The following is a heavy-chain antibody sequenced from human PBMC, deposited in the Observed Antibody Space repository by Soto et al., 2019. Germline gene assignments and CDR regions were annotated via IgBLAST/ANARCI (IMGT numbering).Heavy chain of an antibody. V-gene: IGHV3-48*03. CDR1: GFTFSSYE. CDR2: ISSSGSTI. CDR3: ASCGDEEGGGVGY. D-gene: IGHD3-16*01. J-gene: IGHJ4*02. Sequence: EVQLVESGGGLVQPGGSLRLSCAASGFTFSSYEMNWVRQAPGKGLEWVSYISSSGSTIYYADSVKGRFTISRDNAKNSLYLQMKSLRAEDTAVYYCASCGDEEGGGVGYWGQGTLVTVSS.